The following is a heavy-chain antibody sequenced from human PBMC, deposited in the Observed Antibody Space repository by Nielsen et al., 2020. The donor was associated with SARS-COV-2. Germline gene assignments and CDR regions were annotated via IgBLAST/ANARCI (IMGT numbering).Heavy chain of an antibody. CDR2: ISYDGSNK. J-gene: IGHJ4*02. V-gene: IGHV3-30*18. Sequence: GESLRLSCAASGFTFSSYDMHWVRQAPGKGLEWVAIISYDGSNKYYADSVKGRFTISRDNSKNTLYLQMNSLRPEDTAVYYCAKAGRYYDSGSYFFDYWGQGTLVTVSS. CDR3: AKAGRYYDSGSYFFDY. D-gene: IGHD3-10*01. CDR1: GFTFSSYD.